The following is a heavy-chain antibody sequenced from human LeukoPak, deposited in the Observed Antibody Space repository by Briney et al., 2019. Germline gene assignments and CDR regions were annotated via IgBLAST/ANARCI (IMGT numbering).Heavy chain of an antibody. CDR3: ARPRGYSSGWYIFDY. D-gene: IGHD6-19*01. V-gene: IGHV1-69*04. J-gene: IGHJ4*02. CDR2: IIPILGIA. Sequence: SVKVSCKASGGTFSSYAISWVRQAPGQRLEWMGRIIPILGIANYAQKFQGRVTITADKSASTAYMELSSLRSEDTAVYYCARPRGYSSGWYIFDYWGQGTLVTVSS. CDR1: GGTFSSYA.